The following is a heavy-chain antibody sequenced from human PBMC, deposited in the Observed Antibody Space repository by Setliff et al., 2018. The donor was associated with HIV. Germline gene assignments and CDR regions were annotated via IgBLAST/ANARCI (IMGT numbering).Heavy chain of an antibody. J-gene: IGHJ4*02. CDR3: ARAYFGSGIYY. D-gene: IGHD3-10*01. CDR2: IYISGTT. V-gene: IGHV4-4*09. CDR1: GGSFSDYY. Sequence: SSETLSLTCTVSGGSFSDYYRSWIRQPPGKGLEWIAYIYISGTTNYNPSLKSRVTISLDTSKNQFSLKLYSVTAADTAVYYCARAYFGSGIYYWGQGTLVTVSS.